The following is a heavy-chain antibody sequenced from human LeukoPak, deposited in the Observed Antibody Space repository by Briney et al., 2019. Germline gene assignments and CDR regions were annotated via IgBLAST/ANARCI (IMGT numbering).Heavy chain of an antibody. D-gene: IGHD3-3*01. V-gene: IGHV4-34*01. J-gene: IGHJ6*02. CDR2: INHSGST. CDR3: ARGPGFFMDV. Sequence: SETLSLTCAVYGGSFNGYYWSWIRQPPGKGLEWIGEINHSGSTNYNTSLKSRFTISVETSKNQFSLKLSSVTAADTAVYYCARGPGFFMDVWGQGTTVTVSS. CDR1: GGSFNGYY.